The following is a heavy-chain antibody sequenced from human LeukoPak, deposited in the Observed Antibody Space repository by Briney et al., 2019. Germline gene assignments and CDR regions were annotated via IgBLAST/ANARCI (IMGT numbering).Heavy chain of an antibody. J-gene: IGHJ4*02. CDR1: GYTFTSYD. CDR3: ARGGDSSGPLRVDY. Sequence: GASVKVSCKASGYTFTSYDINWVRQATGQGLEWMGWMNPNSGNTGYAQKFQGRVTMTRNTSISTAYMELSSLRSEDTAVYYCARGGDSSGPLRVDYWGQGTLVTVSS. V-gene: IGHV1-8*01. D-gene: IGHD3-22*01. CDR2: MNPNSGNT.